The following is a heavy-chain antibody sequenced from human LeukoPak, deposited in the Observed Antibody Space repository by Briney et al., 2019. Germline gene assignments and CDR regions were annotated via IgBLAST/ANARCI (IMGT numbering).Heavy chain of an antibody. CDR3: AKDRPNVHENGGHYDRRDGAS. V-gene: IGHV3-23*01. D-gene: IGHD2-8*01. CDR2: ICGTAGCT. Sequence: GGSLRLSCQASGFTFYMYAMSRVRQAPGKGLEWVASICGTAGCTFYPDSVKGRFTISRDNSKNSLYLRMNSLTAEDTAIYYCAKDRPNVHENGGHYDRRDGASWGQRTLVTVSS. CDR1: GFTFYMYA. J-gene: IGHJ5*02.